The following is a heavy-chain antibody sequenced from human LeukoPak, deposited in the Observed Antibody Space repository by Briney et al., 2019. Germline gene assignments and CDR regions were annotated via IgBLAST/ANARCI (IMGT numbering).Heavy chain of an antibody. D-gene: IGHD2/OR15-2a*01. V-gene: IGHV4-59*01. Sequence: NPSETLSLTCTVSGGSFRDYYWSWIRQPPGKGLEWIGYLYDSGSTIYNPSLKSRVTISLDTSKNQLSLTLNSVTAADTAVYYCARNMAYWGQGTLVTVSS. CDR3: ARNMAY. CDR1: GGSFRDYY. CDR2: LYDSGST. J-gene: IGHJ4*02.